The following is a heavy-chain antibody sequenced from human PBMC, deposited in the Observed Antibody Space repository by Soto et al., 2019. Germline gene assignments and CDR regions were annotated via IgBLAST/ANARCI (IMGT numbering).Heavy chain of an antibody. CDR3: AKGTDYDILAGCYGKSFGMDV. V-gene: IGHV3-23*01. D-gene: IGHD3-9*01. CDR2: ISGSGGST. Sequence: PGVSLRLSCAASGFTFSSYAMSWVRQAPGKGLEWVSAISGSGGSTYYADSVKGRFTISRDNSKNTLYLQMSSLRAEDTDVYYCAKGTDYDILAGCYGKSFGMDVWRQGTTVTVSS. CDR1: GFTFSSYA. J-gene: IGHJ6*02.